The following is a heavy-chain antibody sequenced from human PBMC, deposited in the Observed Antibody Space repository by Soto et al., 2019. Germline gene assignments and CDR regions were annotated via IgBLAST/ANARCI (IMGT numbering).Heavy chain of an antibody. CDR1: GFNFSDSY. CDR3: ARHSKLGSGWFDAFDI. Sequence: HVQLVESGGGLVKPGGSLRLSCAASGFNFSDSYMSWIRQAPGKGLEWVSYISTSSTYTNYADSVRGRFTVSRDNAQNSLFLQMNSLRAEDTAVHYCARHSKLGSGWFDAFDIWGQGTMATVSS. D-gene: IGHD6-19*01. V-gene: IGHV3-11*06. CDR2: ISTSSTYT. J-gene: IGHJ3*02.